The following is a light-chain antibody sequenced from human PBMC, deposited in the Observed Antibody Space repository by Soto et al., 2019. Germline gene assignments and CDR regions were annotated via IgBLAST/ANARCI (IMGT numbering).Light chain of an antibody. V-gene: IGKV3-20*01. CDR1: QSIPNSY. CDR3: QQYGGSPWT. J-gene: IGKJ1*01. Sequence: EVVLTQYPATLSLSLGERATLSCRASQSIPNSYVAWYQQRPGQAPRLLLYGAYNRATGIPDRFSGSGSGTDFTLTISRLGPEDFAMYYCQQYGGSPWTFGQGTKVDI. CDR2: GAY.